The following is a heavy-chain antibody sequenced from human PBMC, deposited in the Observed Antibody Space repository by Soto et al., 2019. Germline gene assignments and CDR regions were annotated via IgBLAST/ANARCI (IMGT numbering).Heavy chain of an antibody. CDR2: INHSGST. CDR3: ARECYDILTGYSSHFDY. J-gene: IGHJ4*02. D-gene: IGHD3-9*01. CDR1: GGSFSGYY. V-gene: IGHV4-34*01. Sequence: SETLSLTCAVYGGSFSGYYWSWIRQPPGKGLEWIGEINHSGSTNYNPSLKSRVTISVDTSKNQFSLKLSSVTAADTAVYYCARECYDILTGYSSHFDYWGQGTLVTVSS.